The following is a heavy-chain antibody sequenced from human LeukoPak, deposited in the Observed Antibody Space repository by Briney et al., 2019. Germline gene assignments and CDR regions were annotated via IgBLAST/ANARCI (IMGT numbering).Heavy chain of an antibody. V-gene: IGHV1-46*01. J-gene: IGHJ3*02. Sequence: GASVKVSCKASGYTFTSYYMHWVRQAPGQGLEWMGIINPSGGSTSYAQKFQGRVTMTRDMSTSTVYMELSSLRSEDTAVYYCASEVNYDYVWGSYRQKAQHAFDIWGQGTMVTVSS. CDR3: ASEVNYDYVWGSYRQKAQHAFDI. D-gene: IGHD3-16*02. CDR1: GYTFTSYY. CDR2: INPSGGST.